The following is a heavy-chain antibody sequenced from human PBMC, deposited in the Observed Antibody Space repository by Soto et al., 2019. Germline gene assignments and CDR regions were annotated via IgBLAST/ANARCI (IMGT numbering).Heavy chain of an antibody. Sequence: ASVKVSCKASGYTFTSYGSSWVRQAPGQGREWMGWISAYNGNTNYAQKLQGRVTMTTDTSTSTAYMELRSLRSDDTAVYYCARLEPSYKWYFDLWGRGTLVTVSS. CDR2: ISAYNGNT. CDR1: GYTFTSYG. D-gene: IGHD1-20*01. V-gene: IGHV1-18*04. CDR3: ARLEPSYKWYFDL. J-gene: IGHJ2*01.